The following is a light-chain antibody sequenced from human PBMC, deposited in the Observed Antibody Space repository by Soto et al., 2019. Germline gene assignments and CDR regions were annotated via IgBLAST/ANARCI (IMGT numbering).Light chain of an antibody. CDR2: DAS. J-gene: IGKJ1*01. CDR3: LQDHDDSWT. V-gene: IGKV1-5*01. Sequence: DIHMTQSPSTLSASLGDRVSITCRASQSINSWLAWYQQKPGKAPKLLIYDASSLQSGVPSRFSGSESGAEFTLTISGLQPDDFATYYCLQDHDDSWTFGQGTKVDIK. CDR1: QSINSW.